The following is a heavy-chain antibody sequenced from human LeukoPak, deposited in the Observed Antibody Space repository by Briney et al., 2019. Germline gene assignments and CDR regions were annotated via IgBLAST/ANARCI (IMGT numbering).Heavy chain of an antibody. CDR1: GGSISSYY. D-gene: IGHD6-13*01. V-gene: IGHV4-59*08. CDR2: IYYSGST. CDR3: ATQIISSSWYYFDY. Sequence: SETLSLTCTVSGGSISSYYWSWIRQPPGKGLEWTGYIYYSGSTNYNPSLKSRVTISVDTSKNQFSLKLSSVTAADTAVYYCATQIISSSWYYFDYWGQGTLVTVSS. J-gene: IGHJ4*02.